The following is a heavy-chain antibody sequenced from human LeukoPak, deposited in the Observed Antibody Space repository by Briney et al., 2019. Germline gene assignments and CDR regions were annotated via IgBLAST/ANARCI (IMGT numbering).Heavy chain of an antibody. D-gene: IGHD6-19*01. CDR2: INQSGST. V-gene: IGHV4-34*01. CDR1: GGSFSGYY. J-gene: IGHJ4*02. CDR3: AREGVAGTFDY. Sequence: SETLSLTCAVYGGSFSGYYWSWIRQPPGKGLEWIGEINQSGSTNYNPSLKSRVTISVDTSKNQFSLKLSSVTAADTAVYYCAREGVAGTFDYWGQGTLVTVSS.